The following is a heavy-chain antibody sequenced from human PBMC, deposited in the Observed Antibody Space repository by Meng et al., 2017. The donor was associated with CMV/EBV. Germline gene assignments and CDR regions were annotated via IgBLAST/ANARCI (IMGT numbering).Heavy chain of an antibody. V-gene: IGHV4-30-4*08. CDR1: GGVTSSCDYY. CDR3: ARVTSRVAGAFDY. Sequence: QMQLQEAGPGLVKPSQTLFLTCTVSGGVTSSCDYYWSWSRQPPGKGLEWIGYIYYSGSTYYNPSLKSRVTISVDTSKNQFTLKLSSVTAADTAVYYCARVTSRVAGAFDYWGQGTLVTVSS. CDR2: IYYSGST. D-gene: IGHD1-14*01. J-gene: IGHJ4*02.